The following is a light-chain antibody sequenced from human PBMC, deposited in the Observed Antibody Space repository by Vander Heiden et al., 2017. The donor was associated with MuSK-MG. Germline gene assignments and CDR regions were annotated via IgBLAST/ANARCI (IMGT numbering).Light chain of an antibody. Sequence: DIVMTQSPDSLAVSLGERATINCKSSQSVLYSSNNKNYLAWYQQKPGQPPKLLIYWASTRESGVPDRFSGSGSGTDFTLTISSRQAEDVAVYYCQQYDSTPALTFGGGTKVEIK. V-gene: IGKV4-1*01. CDR1: QSVLYSSNNKNY. CDR3: QQYDSTPALT. CDR2: WAS. J-gene: IGKJ4*01.